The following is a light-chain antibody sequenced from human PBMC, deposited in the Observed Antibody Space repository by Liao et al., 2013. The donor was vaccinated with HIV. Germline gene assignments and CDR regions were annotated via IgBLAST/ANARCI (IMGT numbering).Light chain of an antibody. J-gene: IGLJ2*01. CDR3: QAWDSSTRSV. CDR1: NLGGKS. CDR2: FDR. Sequence: SFVLTQPPSVSVAPGETARISCGGDNLGGKSVHWYQQKPGQAPVLVIYFDRDRPSWIPQRFSGSNSANTATLTISRVEAGDEADYYCQAWDSSTRSVFGGGTKLTVL. V-gene: IGLV3-21*01.